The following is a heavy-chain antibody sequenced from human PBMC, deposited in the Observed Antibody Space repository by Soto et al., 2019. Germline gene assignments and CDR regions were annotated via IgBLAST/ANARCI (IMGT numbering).Heavy chain of an antibody. J-gene: IGHJ5*01. CDR2: VYYNENT. Sequence: SETLSLTCSASGASINNFAYYWGWIRQPPGKGLEWIGTVYYNENTSYNPSLKSRGAISVDTAKNHFSLNLRSVTAADTAIYFCARRGRYYGSPGWFESWGRVTLVTVSS. D-gene: IGHD3-10*01. CDR3: ARRGRYYGSPGWFES. CDR1: GASINNFAYY. V-gene: IGHV4-39*01.